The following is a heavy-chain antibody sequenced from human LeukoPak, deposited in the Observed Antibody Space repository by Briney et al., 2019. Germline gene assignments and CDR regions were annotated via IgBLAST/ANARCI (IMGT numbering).Heavy chain of an antibody. J-gene: IGHJ3*02. V-gene: IGHV3-30*18. CDR2: ISYDGSNK. D-gene: IGHD3-9*01. CDR1: GFTFSSYG. Sequence: GSLRLSCAASGFTFSSYGMHWVRQAPGKGLEWVAVISYDGSNKYYADSVKGRFTISRDNSKNTLYLQMNSLRAEDTAVYYCAKGRYFDWTGAFDIWGQGTMVTVSS. CDR3: AKGRYFDWTGAFDI.